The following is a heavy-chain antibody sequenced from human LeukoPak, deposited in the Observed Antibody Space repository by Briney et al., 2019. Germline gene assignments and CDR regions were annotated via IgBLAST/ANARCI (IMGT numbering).Heavy chain of an antibody. CDR2: IYYSGST. Sequence: PSETLSLTCTVSGGSISSSSYYWGWIRQPPGKGLEWIGSIYYSGSTYYNPSLKSRVTISVDTSKNQFSLKLSSVTAADTAVYYCARGESYYDGSGDAFDIWGQGTMVTVSS. D-gene: IGHD3-22*01. CDR3: ARGESYYDGSGDAFDI. J-gene: IGHJ3*02. V-gene: IGHV4-39*07. CDR1: GGSISSSSYY.